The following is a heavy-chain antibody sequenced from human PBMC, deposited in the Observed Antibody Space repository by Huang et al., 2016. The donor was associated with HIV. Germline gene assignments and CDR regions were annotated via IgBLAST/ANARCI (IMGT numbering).Heavy chain of an antibody. CDR2: VSPYNGDT. CDR1: GYTFSGYA. D-gene: IGHD3-16*01. J-gene: IGHJ4*02. V-gene: IGHV1-18*01. CDR3: ARKFGRDFDY. Sequence: QVKLVQSGAEVKKPGASVKVSCTTSGYTFSGYAITWVRQAPGQGLEWMGWVSPYNGDTNYVQNLQGRVTMTTDMSTTTAYMELRSLTSDDTAIYYCARKFGRDFDYWGQGTLVTVSS.